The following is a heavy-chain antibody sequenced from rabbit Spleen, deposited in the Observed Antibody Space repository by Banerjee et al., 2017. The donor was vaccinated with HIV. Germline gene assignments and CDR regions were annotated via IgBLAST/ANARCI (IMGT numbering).Heavy chain of an antibody. D-gene: IGHD1-1*01. CDR2: IYTGSSGST. CDR1: GIDFSSYYY. V-gene: IGHV1S40*01. CDR3: ASGGSGSRNPDFSL. J-gene: IGHJ3*01. Sequence: QSLEESGGDLVKPGASLTLTCKASGIDFSSYYYMCWVRQAPGKGLEWIACIYTGSSGSTYYASWAKGRCTISKASSTTVTLQMTSLTAADTATYFCASGGSGSRNPDFSLWGQGTLVTVS.